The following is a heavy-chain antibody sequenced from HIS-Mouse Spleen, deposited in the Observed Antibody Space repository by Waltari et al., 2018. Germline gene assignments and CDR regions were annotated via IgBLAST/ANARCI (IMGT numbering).Heavy chain of an antibody. CDR1: GGSISSRSSY. CDR2: IYYSGST. V-gene: IGHV4-39*07. J-gene: IGHJ2*01. D-gene: IGHD6-13*01. Sequence: QLQLQESGPGLVKPSETLSLTCTVSGGSISSRSSYRGWIRQPPGKGLGWIGSIYYSGSTYYNPSLKSRVTISVDTSKNQFSLKLSSVTAADTAVYYCAREIPYSSSWYDWYFDLWGRGTLVTVSS. CDR3: AREIPYSSSWYDWYFDL.